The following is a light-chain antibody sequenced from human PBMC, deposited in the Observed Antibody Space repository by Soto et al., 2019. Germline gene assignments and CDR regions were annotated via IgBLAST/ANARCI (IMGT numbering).Light chain of an antibody. Sequence: DIVMTQSPDSLAESLGERATINCKSSQSVLYSSNNKNYLAWYQQKPGQPPKLLIYWASTRESGVPDRFSGSGSGTDFTLTISSLQAEDVAVYYCQHYYTPPYTFGQGTKLEIK. CDR2: WAS. J-gene: IGKJ2*01. CDR3: QHYYTPPYT. V-gene: IGKV4-1*01. CDR1: QSVLYSSNNKNY.